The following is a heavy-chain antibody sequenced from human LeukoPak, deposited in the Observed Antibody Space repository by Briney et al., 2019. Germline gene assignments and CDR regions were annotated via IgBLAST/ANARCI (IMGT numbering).Heavy chain of an antibody. V-gene: IGHV3-21*01. CDR3: AKLSPTDTSGDY. CDR2: ISSSSSYI. CDR1: GFTFSSYS. D-gene: IGHD1-7*01. J-gene: IGHJ4*02. Sequence: GGSLRLSCAASGFTFSSYSMNWVRQAPGKGLEWVSSISSSSSYIYYADSVKGRFTISRDNAKNSLYLQMNSLRAEDTAVYYCAKLSPTDTSGDYWGQGALVTVSS.